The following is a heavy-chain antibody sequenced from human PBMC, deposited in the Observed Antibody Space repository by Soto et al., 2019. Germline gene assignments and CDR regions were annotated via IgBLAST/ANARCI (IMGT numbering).Heavy chain of an antibody. CDR2: ISSSSSYI. CDR1: GFTFSSYS. CDR3: ARDMNRIQLLSDSYYYYGMDV. Sequence: GALRLSCVASGFTFSSYSMNWVRQAPGKGLEWVSSISSSSSYIYYADSVKGRFTISRDNAKNSLYLQMNSLRAEDTAVYYCARDMNRIQLLSDSYYYYGMDVWGQGTTVTVSS. J-gene: IGHJ6*02. V-gene: IGHV3-21*01. D-gene: IGHD5-18*01.